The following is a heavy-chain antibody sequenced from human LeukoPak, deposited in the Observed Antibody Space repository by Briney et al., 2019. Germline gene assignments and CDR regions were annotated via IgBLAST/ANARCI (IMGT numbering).Heavy chain of an antibody. CDR1: GYTFTSYG. CDR2: MSAYNGNT. D-gene: IGHD1-20*01. Sequence: GASVKVSCKASGYTFTSYGISWVRQAPGQGLEWMGWMSAYNGNTNYAQKLQGRVTMTTDTSTSTAYMELRSLRSDDTAVYYCARDPPLDNWDDLRNKYYYYYYYMDVWGKGTTVTVSS. J-gene: IGHJ6*03. CDR3: ARDPPLDNWDDLRNKYYYYYYYMDV. V-gene: IGHV1-18*01.